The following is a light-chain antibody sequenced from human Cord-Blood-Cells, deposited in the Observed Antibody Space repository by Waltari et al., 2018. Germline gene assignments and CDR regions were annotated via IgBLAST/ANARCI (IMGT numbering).Light chain of an antibody. V-gene: IGLV2-23*01. Sequence: QSALPQPASVSRSPGTSITISCTGTSTDVGCYNLVSWYQQHPGKAPKLMIYEGSKRPSGVSNRFSGSKSGNTASLTISGLQAEDEADYYCCSYAGSSSWVFGGGTKLTVL. CDR2: EGS. CDR3: CSYAGSSSWV. J-gene: IGLJ3*02. CDR1: STDVGCYNL.